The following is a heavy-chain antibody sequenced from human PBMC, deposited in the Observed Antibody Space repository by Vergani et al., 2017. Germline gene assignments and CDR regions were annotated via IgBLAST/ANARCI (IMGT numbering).Heavy chain of an antibody. CDR2: INPNSGGT. CDR3: ARDSPITMIPPLIDY. J-gene: IGHJ4*02. CDR1: GYTFTVYY. V-gene: IGHV1-2*02. D-gene: IGHD3-22*01. Sequence: QVQLVQSGAEVKKPGASVKVSCKASGYTFTVYYMHWVRQAPGHGLEWMGWINPNSGGTNYAQKFQGRVTMTRDTSISTAYMELSRLRSDDTAVYYCARDSPITMIPPLIDYWGQGSLVTVSS.